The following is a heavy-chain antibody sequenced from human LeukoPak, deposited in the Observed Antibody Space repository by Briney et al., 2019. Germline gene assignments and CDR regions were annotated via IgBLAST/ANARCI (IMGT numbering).Heavy chain of an antibody. CDR2: INSDGSST. CDR1: GLTLSSYW. J-gene: IGHJ4*02. CDR3: ARDPKQGGTYWNYFDY. D-gene: IGHD1-26*01. V-gene: IGHV3-74*01. Sequence: PGGSLRLSCAASGLTLSSYWMHWVRQAPGKGPVWVSRINSDGSSTYYADSVKGRFTISRDNAKNTLYLQMNSLRAEDTAVYYCARDPKQGGTYWNYFDYWGQGALVTVSP.